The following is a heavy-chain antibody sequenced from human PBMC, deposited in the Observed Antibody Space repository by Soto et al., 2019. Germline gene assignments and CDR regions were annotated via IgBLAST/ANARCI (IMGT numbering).Heavy chain of an antibody. D-gene: IGHD5-12*01. J-gene: IGHJ5*02. CDR1: GGTFSSYA. CDR3: ARDGERWLQLSWFDP. Sequence: QVQLVQSGAEVKKPGSSVKVSCKASGGTFSSYAISWVRQAPGQGLEWMGGIIPIFGTANYAQKFQGRVTITADESTSTADMELSSLRSEDTAVYYCARDGERWLQLSWFDPWGQGTLVTVSS. V-gene: IGHV1-69*12. CDR2: IIPIFGTA.